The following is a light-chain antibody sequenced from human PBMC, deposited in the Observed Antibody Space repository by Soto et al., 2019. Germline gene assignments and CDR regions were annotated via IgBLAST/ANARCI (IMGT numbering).Light chain of an antibody. J-gene: IGKJ2*01. V-gene: IGKV1-39*01. CDR1: QSISTY. Sequence: DIQMTQSPSSLCASVGDRVTITCRASQSISTYLNWYQQKPGKAPKVLIYAASSLQSGVPSRFSGSGSGTDFTLTISSLQPEDFATYYCQQSYSTPRGMHTFGQGTKLEI. CDR3: QQSYSTPRGMHT. CDR2: AAS.